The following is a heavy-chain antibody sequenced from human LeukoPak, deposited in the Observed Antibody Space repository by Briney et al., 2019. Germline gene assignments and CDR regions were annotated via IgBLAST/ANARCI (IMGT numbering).Heavy chain of an antibody. J-gene: IGHJ3*02. CDR1: GYTLTELS. CDR3: ATGIGLRYFDWLLLRDAFDI. D-gene: IGHD3-9*01. V-gene: IGHV1-24*01. Sequence: ASVKVSCKVSGYTLTELSMHWVRQAPGKGLEWMGGFYPEDGETIYAQKFQGRVTMTEDTSTDTAYMELSSLRSEDTAVYYCATGIGLRYFDWLLLRDAFDIWGQGTMVTVSS. CDR2: FYPEDGET.